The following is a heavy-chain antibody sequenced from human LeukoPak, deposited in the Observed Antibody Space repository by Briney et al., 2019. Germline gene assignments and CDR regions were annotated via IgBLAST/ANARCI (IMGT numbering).Heavy chain of an antibody. D-gene: IGHD3-10*01. J-gene: IGHJ6*03. CDR2: IKKDGSEK. CDR1: GFTFSSYW. V-gene: IGHV3-7*01. CDR3: ARDFFGYYYYYMDV. Sequence: GGSLRLSCAASGFTFSSYWMSWVRQAPGKGLEWVANIKKDGSEKYYVDAVKGRFTISRDNAKNSLYLQMNSLRAEDTAVYYCARDFFGYYYYYMDVWGKGTTVTISS.